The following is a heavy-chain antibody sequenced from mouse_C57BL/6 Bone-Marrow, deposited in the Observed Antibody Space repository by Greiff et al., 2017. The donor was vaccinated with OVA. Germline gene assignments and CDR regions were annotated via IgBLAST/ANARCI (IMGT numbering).Heavy chain of an antibody. V-gene: IGHV1-19*01. CDR2: INPYNGGT. D-gene: IGHD3-1*01. J-gene: IGHJ2*01. CDR3: ARRREQPDY. CDR1: GYTFTDYY. Sequence: EVKLQESGPVLVKPGASVKMSCKASGYTFTDYYMNWVKQSHGKSLEWIGVINPYNGGTSYNQKFKGKATLTVDKSSSTAYMELNSLTSEDSAVYYCARRREQPDYWGQGTTLTVSS.